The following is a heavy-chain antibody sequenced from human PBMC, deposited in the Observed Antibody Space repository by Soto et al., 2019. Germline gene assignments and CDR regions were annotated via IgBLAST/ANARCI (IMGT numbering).Heavy chain of an antibody. J-gene: IGHJ5*02. CDR3: AREGGFDWFYP. V-gene: IGHV3-48*03. Sequence: EVHLVESGGGLVQPRGSLRLSCAASGFTFSDYEMNWVRQAPGKGLEWVSYISLSGTTIHYADSVKGRFTISRDNAKNSVYLQMNSLRVEDTAIYYCAREGGFDWFYPWGQGTLVIVSS. CDR1: GFTFSDYE. CDR2: ISLSGTTI.